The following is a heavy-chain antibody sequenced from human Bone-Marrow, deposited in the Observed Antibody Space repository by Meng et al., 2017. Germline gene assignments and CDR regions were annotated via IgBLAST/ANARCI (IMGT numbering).Heavy chain of an antibody. CDR2: IYHSGNT. Sequence: LQESGPSLVRPSGTHSLTCAVSGDSISRSNWWSWVRHHPGKGLEWIGEIYHSGNTNYNASLKSRVTLSIDKSKNQFSLKLSSVTAADTAVYYCARKAVAGNFDYWGQGTLVTVSS. CDR1: GDSISRSNW. CDR3: ARKAVAGNFDY. J-gene: IGHJ4*02. D-gene: IGHD6-13*01. V-gene: IGHV4-4*02.